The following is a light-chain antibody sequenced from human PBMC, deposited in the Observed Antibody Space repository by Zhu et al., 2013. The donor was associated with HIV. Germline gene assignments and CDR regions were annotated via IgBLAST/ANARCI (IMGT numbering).Light chain of an antibody. Sequence: DIQMTQSPSSLSASVGDRVTITCRASQSIISYLNWYQQKPGRAPKLLIYSAFNLQGGVPSRFSGSGSGTDFTLTITSLQPEDFAAYYCQQSYTIPLTFGGGTKVEIK. CDR3: QQSYTIPLT. V-gene: IGKV1-39*01. CDR2: SAF. CDR1: QSIISY. J-gene: IGKJ4*01.